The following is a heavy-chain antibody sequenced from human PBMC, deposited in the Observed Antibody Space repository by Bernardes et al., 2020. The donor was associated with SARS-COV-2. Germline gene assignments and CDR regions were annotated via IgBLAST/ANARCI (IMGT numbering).Heavy chain of an antibody. CDR2: INLRGNT. CDR3: ARHSFDWNSYFDS. V-gene: IGHV4-39*01. D-gene: IGHD1-7*01. J-gene: IGHJ4*02. CDR1: DDSIRRSSYQ. Sequence: SETLSLTCSVSDDSIRRSSYQWGWIRQPPGKGLEWIGSINLRGNTYYIPSFKSRVTISVDTSKKRFSLHLKSVTAADTAMYYCARHSFDWNSYFDSWGQGTLVTVSS.